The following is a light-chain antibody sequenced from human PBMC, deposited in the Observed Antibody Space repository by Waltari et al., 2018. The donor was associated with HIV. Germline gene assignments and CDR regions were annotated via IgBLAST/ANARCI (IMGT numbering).Light chain of an antibody. J-gene: IGKJ1*01. Sequence: EMVMTQSPATRSAPPGARATLSCRASHGVTSSLAWYPQRPGQAPRLLIYGASTRAAGIPARFSGSGSGTEFTLTISSLQSEDFALYYCQQYYNWPPWTFGQGTKVEIK. CDR3: QQYYNWPPWT. CDR2: GAS. V-gene: IGKV3-15*01. CDR1: HGVTSS.